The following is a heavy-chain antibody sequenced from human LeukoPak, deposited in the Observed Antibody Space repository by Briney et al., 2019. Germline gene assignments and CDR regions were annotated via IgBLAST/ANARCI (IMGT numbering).Heavy chain of an antibody. D-gene: IGHD3-22*01. CDR2: IYTSGST. CDR3: ARWHSYYDSSGYFYYFDY. J-gene: IGHJ4*02. V-gene: IGHV4-4*07. Sequence: PSETLSLTCTVSGGSISSYYWSWIRQPAGKGLEWIGRIYTSGSTNYSPSLKSRVTMSVDTSKNQFSLKLSSVTAADTAVYYCARWHSYYDSSGYFYYFDYWGQGTLVTVSS. CDR1: GGSISSYY.